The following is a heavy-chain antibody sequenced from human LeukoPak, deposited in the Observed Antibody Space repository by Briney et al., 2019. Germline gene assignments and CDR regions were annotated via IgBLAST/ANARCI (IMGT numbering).Heavy chain of an antibody. Sequence: ASVKVSCKASGYTFTSYGISWVRQAPGQGLEWMGWISAYNGNTNYAQKLQGRVTMTTDTSTSTAYMELRSLRSDDTAVYYCARDTKLTLNCSGGSCYVSYYYYGMDVWGQGTTVTVSS. J-gene: IGHJ6*02. CDR3: ARDTKLTLNCSGGSCYVSYYYYGMDV. CDR2: ISAYNGNT. V-gene: IGHV1-18*01. CDR1: GYTFTSYG. D-gene: IGHD2-15*01.